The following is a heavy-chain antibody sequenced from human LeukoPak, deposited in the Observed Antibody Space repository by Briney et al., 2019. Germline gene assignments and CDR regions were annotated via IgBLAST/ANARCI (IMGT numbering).Heavy chain of an antibody. Sequence: PSETLSLTCAVSGYSISSGYQWAWIRQPPGKGLEWIGSIYCSGCAHFNPSLTTRGTILVDTSKNQFSLGLTSVTDADTAVYYCARDPRWLTPDCTSTSCYENYFDPWGPGTLVTVSS. CDR3: ARDPRWLTPDCTSTSCYENYFDP. CDR1: GYSISSGYQ. V-gene: IGHV4-38-2*02. D-gene: IGHD2-2*01. J-gene: IGHJ5*02. CDR2: IYCSGCA.